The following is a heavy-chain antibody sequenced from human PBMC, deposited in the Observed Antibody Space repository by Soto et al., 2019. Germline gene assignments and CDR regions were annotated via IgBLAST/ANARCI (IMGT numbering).Heavy chain of an antibody. CDR3: AKDGSSDGGGGAS. CDR2: IIPVFRTS. Sequence: QVQLVQSGAEVKKPGSSVKVSCSASGVTFSSYAFTWVRQAPGQGLEWMGNIIPVFRTSTYAQRFQGRLTISAVESTTTGFAALSTLRSVAPAVYFCAKDGSSDGGGGASWGQAARVIGSS. D-gene: IGHD2-15*01. J-gene: IGHJ4*02. V-gene: IGHV1-69*18. CDR1: GVTFSSYA.